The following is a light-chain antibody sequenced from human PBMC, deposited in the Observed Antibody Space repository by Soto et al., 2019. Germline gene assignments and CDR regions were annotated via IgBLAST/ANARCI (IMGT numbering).Light chain of an antibody. CDR3: QQYGSSPQWT. CDR1: LSVSRN. J-gene: IGKJ1*01. V-gene: IGKV3-15*01. Sequence: EIVMTQSPATLSVSPGERATLSCRASLSVSRNLAWYQQKPGQAPRLLIFDASTRATGIPARFSGSGSGTDFTLTISRLEPEDFAVYYCQQYGSSPQWTFGQGTKVDIK. CDR2: DAS.